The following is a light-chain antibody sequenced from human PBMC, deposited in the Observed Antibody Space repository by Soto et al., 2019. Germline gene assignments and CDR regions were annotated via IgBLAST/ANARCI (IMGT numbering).Light chain of an antibody. V-gene: IGKV3-20*01. Sequence: EIVLTQSPGTLSLSPWYIFTLSCRASQSISINLAWYQHKPGQAPRLLIYGASNRATGIPDRFSGSGSGTDFTLTISRLEPEDFAVYYCQQYGSSGTFGQGTKVDIK. CDR3: QQYGSSGT. CDR2: GAS. CDR1: QSISIN. J-gene: IGKJ1*01.